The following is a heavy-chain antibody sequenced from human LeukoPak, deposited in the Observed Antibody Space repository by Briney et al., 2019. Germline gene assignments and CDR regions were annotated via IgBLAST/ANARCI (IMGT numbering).Heavy chain of an antibody. J-gene: IGHJ4*02. CDR2: ISFDGSNK. V-gene: IGHV3-30-3*01. D-gene: IGHD1-26*01. Sequence: GGSLRLSCAASGFSFSTYAMHWVRQAPGKGLEWVAAISFDGSNKYYADSVKGRFTISRDNSQNTLYLQLNTQRTEDTAVYFCARPYSGSYYRQVEYWGQGTLVTVSS. CDR1: GFSFSTYA. CDR3: ARPYSGSYYRQVEY.